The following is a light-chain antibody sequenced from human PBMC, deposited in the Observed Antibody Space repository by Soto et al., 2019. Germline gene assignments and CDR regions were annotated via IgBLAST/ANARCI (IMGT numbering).Light chain of an antibody. Sequence: EIVLTQSPGTLSLSPGERATLSCRASQSVSISYLAWYQQKPGQAPRHRIYGTSSRATAIPDRFSGSGSGKDFTLPISRMEPEDFAGYYGQQYGSSSRTFGQGTNVEIK. CDR1: QSVSISY. V-gene: IGKV3-20*01. J-gene: IGKJ1*01. CDR2: GTS. CDR3: QQYGSSSRT.